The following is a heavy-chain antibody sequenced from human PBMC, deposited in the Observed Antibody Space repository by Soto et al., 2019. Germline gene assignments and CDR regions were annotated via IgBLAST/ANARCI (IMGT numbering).Heavy chain of an antibody. V-gene: IGHV4-61*01. CDR3: ARVNVAARSYFDF. Sequence: XETLSLTCAVSGVSVSGSYYWSWIRQPPVKGLEWIGYIYYSGSTNNNPSLKGRVTISIAASKNQFSLKLNSVTAADTAVYYCARVNVAARSYFDFWGQGTLVTVSS. CDR2: IYYSGST. CDR1: GVSVSGSYY. D-gene: IGHD6-6*01. J-gene: IGHJ4*02.